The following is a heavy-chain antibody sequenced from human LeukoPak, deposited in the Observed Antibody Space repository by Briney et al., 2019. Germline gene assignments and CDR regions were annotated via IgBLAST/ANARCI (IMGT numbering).Heavy chain of an antibody. V-gene: IGHV4-39*01. J-gene: IGHJ6*03. D-gene: IGHD2/OR15-2a*01. CDR1: GGSISSSSYY. CDR3: SRGIARNFYYYMDV. Sequence: PSETLSLTCTVSGGSISSSSYYWGWIRQPPGKGLEWIGSIYYSGSTYYNPSLKSRVTISVDTSKNQFSLKLSSVTAADTAVYFCSRGIARNFYYYMDVWGKGTTVTVSS. CDR2: IYYSGST.